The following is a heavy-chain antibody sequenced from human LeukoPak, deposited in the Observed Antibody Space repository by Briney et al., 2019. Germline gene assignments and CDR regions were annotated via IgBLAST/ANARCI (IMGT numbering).Heavy chain of an antibody. CDR3: ARDWGSYGRYFDY. Sequence: SEILSLTCTVSGGSISSSSYYWGWIRQPPGKGLEWIGSIYYSGSTYYNPSLKSRVTISVDTSKNQFSLKLSSVTAADTAVYYCARDWGSYGRYFDYWGQGTLVTVSS. CDR2: IYYSGST. CDR1: GGSISSSSYY. J-gene: IGHJ4*02. D-gene: IGHD5-18*01. V-gene: IGHV4-39*07.